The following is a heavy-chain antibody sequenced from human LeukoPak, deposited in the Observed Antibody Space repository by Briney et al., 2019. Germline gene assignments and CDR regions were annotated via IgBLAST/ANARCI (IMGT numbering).Heavy chain of an antibody. D-gene: IGHD3-22*01. CDR2: INPNSGGT. Sequence: ASVKVSCKASGYTFTGHYMHWVRQAPGQGLEWMGRINPNSGGTNYAQKFQGRVTMTRDTSISTAYMELSRLRSDDTAVYYCARSYYDSSGYRFDPWAREPWSPSPQ. CDR3: ARSYYDSSGYRFDP. CDR1: GYTFTGHY. J-gene: IGHJ5*02. V-gene: IGHV1-2*06.